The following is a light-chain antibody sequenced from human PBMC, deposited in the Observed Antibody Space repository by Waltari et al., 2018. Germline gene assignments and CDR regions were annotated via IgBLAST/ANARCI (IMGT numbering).Light chain of an antibody. CDR2: GGS. V-gene: IGKV2-28*01. CDR3: QQRSNWPPYT. J-gene: IGKJ2*01. Sequence: DIVMTQSPPSLPVIPGEPASLTCTSSQSLLDSGGYNYVNWYLQKPGQAPQLLLYGGSIRASGVPDRFSGSGSGTDFTLTISSLEPEDFAVYYCQQRSNWPPYTFGQGTKLEIK. CDR1: QSLLDSGGYNY.